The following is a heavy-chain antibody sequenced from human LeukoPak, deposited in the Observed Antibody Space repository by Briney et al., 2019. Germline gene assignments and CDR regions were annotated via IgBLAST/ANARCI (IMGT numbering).Heavy chain of an antibody. V-gene: IGHV3-11*06. CDR1: GFTFSDYY. D-gene: IGHD3-10*01. J-gene: IGHJ4*02. Sequence: GGSLRLSCAASGFTFSDYYMSWIRQAPGKGLEWVSYISSIGSYTNYADSVKGRFTISRDNARNTLYLQMSSLSAEDTAVYYCARTTTSHYYGSGSYALGYWGQGTLVTVPS. CDR2: ISSIGSYT. CDR3: ARTTTSHYYGSGSYALGY.